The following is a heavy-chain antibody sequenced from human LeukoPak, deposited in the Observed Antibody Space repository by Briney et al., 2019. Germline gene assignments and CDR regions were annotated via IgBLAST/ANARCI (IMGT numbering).Heavy chain of an antibody. J-gene: IGHJ4*02. Sequence: SETLSLTCAVSGYSISSGYYWGWIRQPPGQGLEWIGSIYHSGSTYYNPSLKSRVTISVDTSKNQFSLKLSSVTAADTAVYYCARGDYGGNSAYFDYWGQGALVTVSS. D-gene: IGHD4-23*01. CDR1: GYSISSGYY. V-gene: IGHV4-38-2*01. CDR2: IYHSGST. CDR3: ARGDYGGNSAYFDY.